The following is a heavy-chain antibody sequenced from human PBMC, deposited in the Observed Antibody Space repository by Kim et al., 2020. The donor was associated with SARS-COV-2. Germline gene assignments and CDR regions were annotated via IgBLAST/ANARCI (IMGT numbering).Heavy chain of an antibody. V-gene: IGHV1-18*01. Sequence: YAQKFQGRVIMTTDTSASTVYMELRSLRSDDTAIYYCAADQSYSSGWDIDFWGQGTLVTVSS. CDR3: AADQSYSSGWDIDF. D-gene: IGHD6-19*01. J-gene: IGHJ4*02.